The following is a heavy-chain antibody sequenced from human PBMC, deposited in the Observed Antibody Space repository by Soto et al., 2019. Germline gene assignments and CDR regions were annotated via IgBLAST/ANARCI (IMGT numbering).Heavy chain of an antibody. V-gene: IGHV1-18*01. CDR2: ISAYNGNT. CDR1: GYTFTSYG. Sequence: ASVKVSCKASGYTFTSYGISWVRQAPGQGLEWMGWISAYNGNTNYAQKLQGRVTMTTDTSTSTAYMELRSLRSDDTAVYYCARDMGGYEIGGRWFDPWGQGTLVTVSS. D-gene: IGHD5-12*01. J-gene: IGHJ5*02. CDR3: ARDMGGYEIGGRWFDP.